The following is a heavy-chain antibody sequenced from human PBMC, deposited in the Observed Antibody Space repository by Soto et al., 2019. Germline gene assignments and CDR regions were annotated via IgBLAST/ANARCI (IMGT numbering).Heavy chain of an antibody. CDR3: ARSEGNYDILTGYSNYYYYGMDV. Sequence: QVQLVQSGAEVKKPGSSVKVSCKASGGTFSSYAISWVRQAPGQGLEWMGGIIPIFGTANYAQKFQGRVKITADESTSTAYMELSSLRSEDTAVYYCARSEGNYDILTGYSNYYYYGMDVWGQGTTVTVSS. V-gene: IGHV1-69*01. D-gene: IGHD3-9*01. J-gene: IGHJ6*02. CDR1: GGTFSSYA. CDR2: IIPIFGTA.